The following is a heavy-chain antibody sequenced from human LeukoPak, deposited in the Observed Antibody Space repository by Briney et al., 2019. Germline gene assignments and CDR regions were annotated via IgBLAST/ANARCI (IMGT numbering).Heavy chain of an antibody. V-gene: IGHV3-48*01. CDR1: GFTFSSYS. D-gene: IGHD3-3*01. CDR2: ISSSSSTI. CDR3: ARDGGDYGDY. Sequence: PGGSLRLSCAASGFTFSSYSMNWVRQAPGKGLEWVSYISSSSSTIYYADSVKGRFTISRDNAKNSLYLQMNSLRAEDTAVYYCARDGGDYGDYWGQGTLVTVSS. J-gene: IGHJ4*02.